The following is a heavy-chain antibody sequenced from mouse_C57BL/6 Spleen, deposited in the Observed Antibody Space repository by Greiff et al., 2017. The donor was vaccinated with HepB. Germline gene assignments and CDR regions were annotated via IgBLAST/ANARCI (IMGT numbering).Heavy chain of an antibody. J-gene: IGHJ3*01. Sequence: EVKLVESGGGLVQPGGSLSLSCAASGFTFTDYYMSWVRQPPGKALEWLGFIRNKANGYTTEYSASVKGRFTISRDNSQNILYLQMNALRAEDSATYYCARYNYGSSSWLAYWGQGTLVTVSA. V-gene: IGHV7-3*01. CDR1: GFTFTDYY. CDR2: IRNKANGYTT. D-gene: IGHD1-1*01. CDR3: ARYNYGSSSWLAY.